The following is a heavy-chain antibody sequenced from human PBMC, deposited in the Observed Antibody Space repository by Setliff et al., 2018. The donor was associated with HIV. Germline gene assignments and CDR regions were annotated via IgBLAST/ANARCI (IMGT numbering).Heavy chain of an antibody. J-gene: IGHJ4*02. D-gene: IGHD6-6*01. Sequence: GASVKVSCKASEYTFTLYGIHWVRQAPGQRPEWVGWINAGNGDTEYSEKFQGRVTMTEDTSTDTAYMELSSLRSEDTAVYYYVTGSAARPFDYWGQGTLVTVSS. CDR3: VTGSAARPFDY. CDR1: EYTFTLYG. V-gene: IGHV1-3*01. CDR2: INAGNGDT.